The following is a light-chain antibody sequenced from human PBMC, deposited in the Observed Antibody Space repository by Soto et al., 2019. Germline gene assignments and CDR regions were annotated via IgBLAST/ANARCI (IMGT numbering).Light chain of an antibody. CDR3: HHYGGCTWT. CDR2: GIS. V-gene: IGKV3-20*01. J-gene: IGKJ1*01. Sequence: EFVLTQSPGTLSLSPGEGATLSCRASQSLSSKYLAWYHQKPGQAPRLLISGISRRAASIPDRFSGSGSRTDFTLIITRLEAEDFGLYYCHHYGGCTWTFGQGTKVEIK. CDR1: QSLSSKY.